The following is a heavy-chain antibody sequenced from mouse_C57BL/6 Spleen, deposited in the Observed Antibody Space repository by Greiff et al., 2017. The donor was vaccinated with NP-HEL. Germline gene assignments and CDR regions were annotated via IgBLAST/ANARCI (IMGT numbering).Heavy chain of an antibody. CDR3: ARICYYGSSYAMDY. CDR1: GYTFTSYW. Sequence: VQLQQPGAELVRPGTSVKLSCKASGYTFTSYWMHWVKQRPGQGLEWIGVIDPSDSYTNYNQKFKGKATLTVDTSSSTAYMQLSSLTSEDSAVYYCARICYYGSSYAMDYWGQGTSVTVSS. V-gene: IGHV1-59*01. D-gene: IGHD1-1*01. J-gene: IGHJ4*01. CDR2: IDPSDSYT.